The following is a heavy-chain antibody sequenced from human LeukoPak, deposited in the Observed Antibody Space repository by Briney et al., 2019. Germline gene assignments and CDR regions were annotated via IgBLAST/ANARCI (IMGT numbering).Heavy chain of an antibody. CDR3: AKAYDFWSGYGPNWFDP. D-gene: IGHD3-3*01. V-gene: IGHV3-23*01. J-gene: IGHJ5*02. CDR1: GFTFSSYA. CDR2: ISGSSEST. Sequence: GGSLRLSCAASGFTFSSYAMSWVRQAPGKGLEWVSGISGSSESTYYADSVKGRYTISRDNSKNTLYLQMNSLRAEDTAVYYCAKAYDFWSGYGPNWFDPWGQGTLVTVSS.